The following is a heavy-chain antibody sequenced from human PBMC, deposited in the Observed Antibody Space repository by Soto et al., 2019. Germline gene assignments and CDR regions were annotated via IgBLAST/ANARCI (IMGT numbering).Heavy chain of an antibody. CDR2: ISAYNGNT. Sequence: QVQLVQSGAEVKKPGASVKVSCKASGYTFTSYGIIWVRQAPGQGHECMGWISAYNGNTKEAQKLPGRVTMTTDTSTSTAYLELRSLRSDDTPVYYCARTHDSYYYGMDVWGQGTTVTVSS. V-gene: IGHV1-18*01. J-gene: IGHJ6*02. CDR1: GYTFTSYG. CDR3: ARTHDSYYYGMDV.